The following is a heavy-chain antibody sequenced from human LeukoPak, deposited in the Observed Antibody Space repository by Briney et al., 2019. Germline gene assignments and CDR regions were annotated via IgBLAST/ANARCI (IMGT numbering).Heavy chain of an antibody. J-gene: IGHJ4*02. Sequence: GGSLRLSCAASGFTFSSYAMHWVRQAPGKGLEWVAVISYDGSNKYYADSVKGRFTISRDNSKNTLYLQMNSLRAEDTAVYYCARSVDIVANFDYWGQGTLVTVSS. D-gene: IGHD5-12*01. CDR3: ARSVDIVANFDY. CDR2: ISYDGSNK. V-gene: IGHV3-30*14. CDR1: GFTFSSYA.